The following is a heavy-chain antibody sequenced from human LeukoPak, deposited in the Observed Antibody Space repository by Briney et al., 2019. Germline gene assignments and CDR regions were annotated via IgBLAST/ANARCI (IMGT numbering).Heavy chain of an antibody. D-gene: IGHD6-13*01. J-gene: IGHJ4*02. Sequence: GGSLRLSCAASGFTFSSYWMSWVRQAPGKGLEWVANIKQDGSEKYYVDSVKGHFTISRDNAKNSLYLQMNSLRAEDMALYYCTKDHSSSWYSYYFDCWGQGTLVTVSS. CDR3: TKDHSSSWYSYYFDC. CDR2: IKQDGSEK. CDR1: GFTFSSYW. V-gene: IGHV3-7*03.